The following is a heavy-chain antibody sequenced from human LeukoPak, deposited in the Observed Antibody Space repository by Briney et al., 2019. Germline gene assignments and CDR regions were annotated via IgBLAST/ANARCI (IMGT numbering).Heavy chain of an antibody. V-gene: IGHV1-24*01. J-gene: IGHJ6*02. CDR3: ATRTPPMVATKGPYGMDV. Sequence: GASVTVSCTASGYTFTGYYMHWVRQAPGKGLEWMGGFDPEDGEAIYAQKFQGRVTMTEDTSTDTAYMELSSLRSEDTAVYYCATRTPPMVATKGPYGMDVWGQGTTVTVSS. CDR1: GYTFTGYY. CDR2: FDPEDGEA. D-gene: IGHD5-12*01.